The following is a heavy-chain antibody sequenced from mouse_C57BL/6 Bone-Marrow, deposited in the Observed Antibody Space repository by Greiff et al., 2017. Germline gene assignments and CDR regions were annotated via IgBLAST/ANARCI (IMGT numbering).Heavy chain of an antibody. V-gene: IGHV5-9-1*02. J-gene: IGHJ3*01. CDR1: GFTFSSYA. CDR3: TRDERGLLLFAY. CDR2: ISSGGDYI. D-gene: IGHD2-3*01. Sequence: EVKLVESGEGLVKPGGSLKLSCAASGFTFSSYAMSWVRQTPEKRLEWVAYISSGGDYIYYADTVKGRFTISRYNARNTLYLQMSSLKSEDTAMYYCTRDERGLLLFAYWGQGTLVTVSA.